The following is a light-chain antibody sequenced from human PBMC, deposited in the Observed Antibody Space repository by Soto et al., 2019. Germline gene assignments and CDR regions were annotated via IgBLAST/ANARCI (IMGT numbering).Light chain of an antibody. V-gene: IGKV1-9*01. CDR1: QGINNY. CDR3: QHNDSYPLT. CDR2: AAS. Sequence: DIQLTQSPSFLSASVGDRVTITCRASQGINNYLAWYQQQPGKAPKLLIYAASTLQSGVPSRFSGSGSGTEFTLTITTLQPEDFATYYCQHNDSYPLTFGGGTKVEIK. J-gene: IGKJ4*01.